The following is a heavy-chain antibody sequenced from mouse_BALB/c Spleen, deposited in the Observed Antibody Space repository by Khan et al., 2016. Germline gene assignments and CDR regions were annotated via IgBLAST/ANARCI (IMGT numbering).Heavy chain of an antibody. CDR1: GFSLTTYD. V-gene: IGHV2-9*02. CDR2: IWAGGST. J-gene: IGHJ2*01. CDR3: ARAQFGYYDYFDF. Sequence: QVQLKESGPGLVAPSQSLSITCTVSGFSLTTYDIHWVRQPPGKGLKWLGVIWAGGSTNYNSALMSRLSISKDNSKSQVFLKMNSLQTDDTAMYYCARAQFGYYDYFDFWGQGTTLAVSS. D-gene: IGHD2-3*01.